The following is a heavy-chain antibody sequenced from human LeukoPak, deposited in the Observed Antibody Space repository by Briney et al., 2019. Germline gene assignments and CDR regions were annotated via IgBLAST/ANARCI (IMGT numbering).Heavy chain of an antibody. V-gene: IGHV1-69*05. CDR1: GGTFSSYA. J-gene: IGHJ6*03. CDR2: IIPIFGTT. Sequence: SVKVSCKASGGTFSSYAISWVRQAPGQGLEWMGGIIPIFGTTNYAQKFQGRVTITTNESTSTAYMELSSLRSEDTAVYYCARGYCSGGSCYLLPYYYYMDVWGKGTTVTVSS. D-gene: IGHD2-15*01. CDR3: ARGYCSGGSCYLLPYYYYMDV.